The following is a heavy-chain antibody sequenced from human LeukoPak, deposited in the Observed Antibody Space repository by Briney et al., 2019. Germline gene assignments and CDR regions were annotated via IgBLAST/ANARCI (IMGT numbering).Heavy chain of an antibody. CDR1: GGSISSSSYY. V-gene: IGHV4-39*01. Sequence: SETLSLTCTVSGGSISSSSYYWGWIRQPPGKGLEWIGSIYYSGSTYYNPSLKSRVTISVDTSKNQFSLKLSSVTAADTAVYYCARGPRITMIVVVRGPPSRWFDPWGQGTLVTVSS. CDR2: IYYSGST. D-gene: IGHD3-22*01. J-gene: IGHJ5*02. CDR3: ARGPRITMIVVVRGPPSRWFDP.